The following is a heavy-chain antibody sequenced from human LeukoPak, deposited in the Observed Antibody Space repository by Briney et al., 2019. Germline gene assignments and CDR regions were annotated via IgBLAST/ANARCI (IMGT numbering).Heavy chain of an antibody. D-gene: IGHD3-3*01. Sequence: ASVRVSCKASGYTFTGYYMHWVRQAPGQGLEWMGWINPNSGGTNYAQKFQGRVTMTRDTSISTAYMELSRLRSDDTAVYYCARGASLSFFSFGHLNWSGYSEDFDYWGQGTLVTVSS. V-gene: IGHV1-2*02. CDR2: INPNSGGT. CDR3: ARGASLSFFSFGHLNWSGYSEDFDY. J-gene: IGHJ4*02. CDR1: GYTFTGYY.